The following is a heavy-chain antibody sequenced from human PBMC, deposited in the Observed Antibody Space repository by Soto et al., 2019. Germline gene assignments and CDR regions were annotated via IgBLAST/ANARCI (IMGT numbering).Heavy chain of an antibody. J-gene: IGHJ4*02. CDR1: EFTFISHA. V-gene: IGHV3-23*01. CDR2: ISGSGGST. D-gene: IGHD5-12*01. Sequence: VSHIVPCAASEFTFISHAVSWVRQTPGEVLEWVSAISGSGGSTYYADSVKGRFTISRDNSKNTLYLQMNSLRAEDTAVYYCAKKDRDSGYAVPEPFDYWGQGTLVTVSS. CDR3: AKKDRDSGYAVPEPFDY.